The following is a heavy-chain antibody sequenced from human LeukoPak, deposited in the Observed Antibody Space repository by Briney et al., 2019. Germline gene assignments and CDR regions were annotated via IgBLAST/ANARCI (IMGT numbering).Heavy chain of an antibody. CDR3: AKMLADTSYSSSWFTGDLDY. CDR1: GFTFSSYG. Sequence: GGSLRLSCAAPGFTFSSYGMHWVRQAPGKGLEWVSAISGSGGSTYYADSVKGRFTISRDNSKNTLYLQMNSLRAEDTAVYYCAKMLADTSYSSSWFTGDLDYWGQGTLVTVSS. D-gene: IGHD6-13*01. V-gene: IGHV3-23*01. CDR2: ISGSGGST. J-gene: IGHJ4*02.